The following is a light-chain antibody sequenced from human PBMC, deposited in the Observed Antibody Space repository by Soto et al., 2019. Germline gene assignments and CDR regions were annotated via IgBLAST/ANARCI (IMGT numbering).Light chain of an antibody. J-gene: IGKJ3*01. CDR3: QQSYTTLFT. CDR2: AAS. CDR1: QSISNY. V-gene: IGKV1-39*01. Sequence: DIQMTQSPSSLSASVGDRVTITCRASQSISNYLNWYQQKPGKAPKLLIYAASSLQSGVPSRFSCSGSGTEFTLTISSLQPEDFATYSCQQSYTTLFTFGPGTNVDI.